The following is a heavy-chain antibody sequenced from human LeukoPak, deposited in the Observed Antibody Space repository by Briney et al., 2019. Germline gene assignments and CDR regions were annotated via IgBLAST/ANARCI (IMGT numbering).Heavy chain of an antibody. J-gene: IGHJ2*01. CDR3: ARATPYDWHFGL. Sequence: GGSLRLSCTASGFIFSTYWMHWVRQVPGKGLVWVSRINPDGSGTNYADSVKGRFTISRDTSANTLFLQMNSLAAEDTAVYYCARATPYDWHFGLWGRGTLVIVSS. D-gene: IGHD4-17*01. CDR2: INPDGSGT. V-gene: IGHV3-74*01. CDR1: GFIFSTYW.